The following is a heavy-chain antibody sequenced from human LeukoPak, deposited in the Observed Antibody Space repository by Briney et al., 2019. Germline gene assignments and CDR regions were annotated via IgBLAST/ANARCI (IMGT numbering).Heavy chain of an antibody. Sequence: GGSLTLSCAASGFTFRNYGMHWVRQAPGKGLEWVAVIWYDGSNQYYADSVKGRFTISRDNSKNMLYLQMNSLRAEDTAVYYCARDRSSYYLDSWGQGTLVTASS. CDR1: GFTFRNYG. J-gene: IGHJ4*02. CDR2: IWYDGSNQ. V-gene: IGHV3-33*01. D-gene: IGHD3-10*01. CDR3: ARDRSSYYLDS.